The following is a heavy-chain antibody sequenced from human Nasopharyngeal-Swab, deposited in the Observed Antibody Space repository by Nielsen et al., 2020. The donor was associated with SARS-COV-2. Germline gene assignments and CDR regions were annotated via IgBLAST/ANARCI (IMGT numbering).Heavy chain of an antibody. CDR2: INWNSGSP. J-gene: IGHJ6*02. Sequence: SLKISCTASGFTFDHYAMNWVRQAPGKGLEWVSGINWNSGSPGYADSVKGRFTVSRDNAKNTLYLEMNSLRADDTAVYYCARRLVWFGEAHYYYYGMDVWGQGTTVTVSS. D-gene: IGHD3-10*01. CDR1: GFTFDHYA. CDR3: ARRLVWFGEAHYYYYGMDV. V-gene: IGHV3-9*01.